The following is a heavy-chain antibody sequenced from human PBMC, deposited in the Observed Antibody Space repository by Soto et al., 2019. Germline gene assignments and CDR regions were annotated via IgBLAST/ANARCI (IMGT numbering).Heavy chain of an antibody. V-gene: IGHV1-8*01. CDR2: MNPNSGNT. D-gene: IGHD2-8*01. CDR3: VSYGVAETY. CDR1: GYTFTTYN. Sequence: ASVKVSCKASGYTFTTYNINWVRQATGQGLEWMGWMNPNSGNTGYAQKFQDRITLTRDTSITTAYMELSSLRSDDTAVYFCVSYGVAETYWGKGTPVTVSS. J-gene: IGHJ4*02.